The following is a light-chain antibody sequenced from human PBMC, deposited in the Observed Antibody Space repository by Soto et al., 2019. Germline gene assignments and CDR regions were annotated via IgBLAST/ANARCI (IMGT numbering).Light chain of an antibody. J-gene: IGKJ2*01. CDR3: QQYSTYPYI. Sequence: DIQMTQSPSTLSSSVGDRVTITVLASQSINRWLAWYQQKPGKAPKLLIYKASSLESGVPSRFSGGGIGTEFSLSISSLQPDDFATYYCQQYSTYPYIFGQGTKVDIK. CDR1: QSINRW. CDR2: KAS. V-gene: IGKV1-5*03.